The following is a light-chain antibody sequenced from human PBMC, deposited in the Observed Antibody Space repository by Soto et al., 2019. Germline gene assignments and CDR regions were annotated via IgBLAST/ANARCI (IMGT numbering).Light chain of an antibody. CDR3: XXXSNRIT. J-gene: IGKJ5*01. CDR1: QSVGSS. Sequence: VLTQSPATLSLFPGERATLSCRASQSVGSSLAWYQHKPGQAPRLLLYDASNRAAGIPARFSGSGSGTDFTLTISSLEPEXXXXXXXXXXSNRITFGQGTRLEIE. V-gene: IGKV3-11*01. CDR2: DAS.